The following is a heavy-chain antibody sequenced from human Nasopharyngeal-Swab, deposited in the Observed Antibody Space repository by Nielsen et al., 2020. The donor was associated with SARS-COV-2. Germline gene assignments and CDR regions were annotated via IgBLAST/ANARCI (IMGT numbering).Heavy chain of an antibody. V-gene: IGHV2-70*01. D-gene: IGHD6-19*01. CDR2: LDCDDDK. Sequence: SAPTLVKPTPTLTLTCSFSGFSLRTTGMCVSWMRQLPGKALERIAPLDCDDDKYYSTSLKTRITISKHTSKNQVVLTMTNMDPVDTATYYCARSAISIAVAFYYWGQGTLVTVSS. J-gene: IGHJ4*02. CDR1: GFSLRTTGMC. CDR3: ARSAISIAVAFYY.